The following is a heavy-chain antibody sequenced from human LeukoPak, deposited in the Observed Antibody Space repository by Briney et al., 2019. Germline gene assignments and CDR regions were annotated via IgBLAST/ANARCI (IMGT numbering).Heavy chain of an antibody. CDR1: GFTFNIFA. CDR3: ASFDSSGYFLDY. D-gene: IGHD3-22*01. Sequence: PGGSLRLSCAASGFTFNIFAMTWVRQAPGRGLGWVSTVSATGGSTYYADSVKGRFTISRDNAKNSLYLQMNSLRAEDTAVYYCASFDSSGYFLDYWGQGTLVTVSS. V-gene: IGHV3-23*01. J-gene: IGHJ4*02. CDR2: VSATGGST.